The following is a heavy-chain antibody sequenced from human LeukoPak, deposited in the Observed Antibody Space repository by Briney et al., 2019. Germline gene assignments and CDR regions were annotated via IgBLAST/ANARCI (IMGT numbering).Heavy chain of an antibody. D-gene: IGHD6-13*01. Sequence: SETLSLTCAVYGGSFSDYYWIWIRQPPGKGLEWIEEIFHGGSPNCNPSLKSRVTISVDTSKNQFSLKLSSVTAADTAVYYCARGGASSWAFDYWGQGTLVTVSS. CDR1: GGSFSDYY. V-gene: IGHV4-34*01. CDR3: ARGGASSWAFDY. J-gene: IGHJ4*02. CDR2: IFHGGSP.